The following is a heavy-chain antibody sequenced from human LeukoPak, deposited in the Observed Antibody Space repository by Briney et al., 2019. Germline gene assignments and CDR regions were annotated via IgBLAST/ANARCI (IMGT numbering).Heavy chain of an antibody. CDR3: ARGDYYDSSGYSQYFQH. J-gene: IGHJ1*01. CDR1: GFTFSNYG. Sequence: GGSLRLSCAASGFTFSNYGMHWVRQAPGKGLEWVAVIWYDGSNKYYADSVKGRSTTSRDNSKNTLYLQMNSLRAEDTAVYYCARGDYYDSSGYSQYFQHWGQGTLVTVSS. V-gene: IGHV3-33*01. D-gene: IGHD3-22*01. CDR2: IWYDGSNK.